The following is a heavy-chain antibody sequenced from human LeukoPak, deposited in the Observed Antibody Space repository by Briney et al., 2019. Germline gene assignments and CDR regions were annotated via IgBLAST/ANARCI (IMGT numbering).Heavy chain of an antibody. CDR1: GYTFTSYG. D-gene: IGHD6-19*01. J-gene: IGHJ5*02. CDR2: ISAYNGNT. V-gene: IGHV1-18*01. CDR3: AKDDTGYSSYNWFDP. Sequence: ASVKVSCKASGYTFTSYGISWVRQAPGQGLEWMGWISAYNGNTNYAQKLQGRVTMTTDTSTSTAYMELRSLRSDDTAVYYCAKDDTGYSSYNWFDPWGQGTLVTVSS.